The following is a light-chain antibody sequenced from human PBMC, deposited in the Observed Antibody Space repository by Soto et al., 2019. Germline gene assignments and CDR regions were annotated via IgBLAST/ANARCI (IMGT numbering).Light chain of an antibody. Sequence: QSALTQPASVSGSPGQSITISCTGTSSDVGSYNLVSWYQQHPTKAPTLMIYEVSKRPSGVSNRFSGSKSDNTASLTISGLQAEDEADYYCCSYAGSSTLAVFGGGTQLTVL. CDR1: SSDVGSYNL. CDR2: EVS. J-gene: IGLJ7*01. CDR3: CSYAGSSTLAV. V-gene: IGLV2-23*02.